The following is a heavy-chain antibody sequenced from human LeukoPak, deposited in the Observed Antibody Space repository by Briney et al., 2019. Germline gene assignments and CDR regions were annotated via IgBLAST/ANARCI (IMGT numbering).Heavy chain of an antibody. CDR3: ARGGSNIYDILTGYYPYYFDY. D-gene: IGHD3-9*01. J-gene: IGHJ4*02. CDR1: GGSISSSSHY. CDR2: IYYSGST. Sequence: PSETLSLTCTVSGGSISSSSHYWGWIRQPPGKGLEWIGSIYYSGSTYYNPSLKSRVTISVDTSKNQFSLKLSSVTAADTAVYYCARGGSNIYDILTGYYPYYFDYWGQGTLVTVSS. V-gene: IGHV4-39*07.